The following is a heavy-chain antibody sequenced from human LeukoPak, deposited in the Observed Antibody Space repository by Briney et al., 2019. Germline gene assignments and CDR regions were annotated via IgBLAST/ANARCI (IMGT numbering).Heavy chain of an antibody. CDR3: ARHMVSRRTYYYDSGNVRWFDP. J-gene: IGHJ5*02. CDR1: GYSISSGYY. V-gene: IGHV4-38-2*02. CDR2: IYHSGST. Sequence: SETLSLTCTVSGYSISSGYYWGWIRQPPGKGLEWIGSIYHSGSTYYNPSLKSRVTISVDTSKNQFSLKLSSVTAADTAVYYCARHMVSRRTYYYDSGNVRWFDPWGQGTLVTVSS. D-gene: IGHD3-10*01.